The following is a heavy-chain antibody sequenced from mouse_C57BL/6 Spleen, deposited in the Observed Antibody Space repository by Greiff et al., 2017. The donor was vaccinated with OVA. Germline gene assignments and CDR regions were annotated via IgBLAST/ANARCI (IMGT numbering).Heavy chain of an antibody. CDR2: IDPEDGET. V-gene: IGHV14-2*01. CDR1: GFNIKDYY. CDR3: ARRDELGGFAY. D-gene: IGHD4-1*01. Sequence: VQLQQSGAELVKPGASVKLSCTASGFNIKDYYMHWVKQRTEQGLEWIGRIDPEDGETTYAPKFQGKATITAATSSNTAYLQLSSLTSEDTAVYYCARRDELGGFAYWGQGTLVAVSA. J-gene: IGHJ3*01.